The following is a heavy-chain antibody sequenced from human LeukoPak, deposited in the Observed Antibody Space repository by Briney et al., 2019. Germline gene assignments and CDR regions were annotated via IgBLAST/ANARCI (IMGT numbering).Heavy chain of an antibody. CDR1: GYTFTSYA. Sequence: ASVKVSCKASGYTFTSYAMNWVRQAPGQGLEWMGWINTNTGNPTYAQGFTGRFVFSLDTSVSTAYLQISSLKAEDTAVYYCATSGITIFGVVIIAPAPPFDYWGQGTLVTVSS. J-gene: IGHJ4*02. D-gene: IGHD3-3*01. CDR2: INTNTGNP. V-gene: IGHV7-4-1*02. CDR3: ATSGITIFGVVIIAPAPPFDY.